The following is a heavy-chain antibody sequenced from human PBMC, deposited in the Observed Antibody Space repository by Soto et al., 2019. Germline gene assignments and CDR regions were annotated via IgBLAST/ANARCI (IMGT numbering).Heavy chain of an antibody. CDR1: GFTFTSSA. V-gene: IGHV1-58*01. D-gene: IGHD3-22*01. J-gene: IGHJ4*02. CDR3: AAPVANGYDSSGSDY. CDR2: IVVGSGNT. Sequence: ASVKVSCKASGFTFTSSAVQWVRQARGQRLEWIGWIVVGSGNTNYAQKFQERVTITRDMSTSTAYMELSSLRSEDTAVYYCAAPVANGYDSSGSDYWGQGTLVTVSS.